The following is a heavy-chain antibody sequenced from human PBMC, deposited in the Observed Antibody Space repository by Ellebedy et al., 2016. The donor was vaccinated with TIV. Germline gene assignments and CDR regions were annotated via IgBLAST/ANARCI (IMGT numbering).Heavy chain of an antibody. D-gene: IGHD3-3*01. CDR2: IWYDGSNK. CDR3: VKEEWYRFDY. CDR1: GFTFSSYG. J-gene: IGHJ4*02. V-gene: IGHV3-33*06. Sequence: PGGSLRLSCAASGFTFSSYGMHRVRQAPGKGLEWVAVIWYDGSNKYYADSVKGRFTISRDNSKNTLYLQMNSLRAEDTGVYYCVKEEWYRFDYWGQGTLVTVSP.